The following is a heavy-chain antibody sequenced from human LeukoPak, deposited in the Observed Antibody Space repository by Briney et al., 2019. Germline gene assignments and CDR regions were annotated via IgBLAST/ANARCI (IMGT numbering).Heavy chain of an antibody. Sequence: GGSLRLSCAASGFTFSSYEMNWVRQAPGKGLEWVSYISSSGSTIYYANSVKGRFTISRGNAKNSLYLQMNSLRAEDTAVYYCARGPHCSGGSCYSGNFDYWGQGTLVTVSS. V-gene: IGHV3-48*03. CDR2: ISSSGSTI. D-gene: IGHD2-15*01. J-gene: IGHJ4*02. CDR1: GFTFSSYE. CDR3: ARGPHCSGGSCYSGNFDY.